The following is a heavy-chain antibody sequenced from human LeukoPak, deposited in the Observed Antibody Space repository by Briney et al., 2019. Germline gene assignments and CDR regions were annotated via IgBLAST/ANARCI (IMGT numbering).Heavy chain of an antibody. Sequence: SETLSLTCAVYGGSFSGYYWSWIRQPPGKGLEWIGEINHSGSTNYNPSLTSRVTISVDTSKNQFSLKLSSVTAADTAVYYCARAVPYYDFWSGYYLNWFDPWGQGTLVTVSS. D-gene: IGHD3-3*01. CDR2: INHSGST. CDR1: GGSFSGYY. J-gene: IGHJ5*02. V-gene: IGHV4-34*01. CDR3: ARAVPYYDFWSGYYLNWFDP.